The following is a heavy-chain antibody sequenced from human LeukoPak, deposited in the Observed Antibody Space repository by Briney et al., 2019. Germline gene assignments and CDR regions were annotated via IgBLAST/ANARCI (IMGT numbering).Heavy chain of an antibody. CDR2: IYYSGST. D-gene: IGHD3-10*01. CDR3: ARDTMVRGVISRGGRFDP. CDR1: GGSISSGGYY. V-gene: IGHV4-31*03. J-gene: IGHJ5*02. Sequence: SETLSLTCTVSGGSISSGGYYWSWIRQHPGKGLEWIGYIYYSGSTYYNPSLKSRVTISVDTSKNQFSLKLSSVTAADTAVYYCARDTMVRGVISRGGRFDPWGQGTLVTVSS.